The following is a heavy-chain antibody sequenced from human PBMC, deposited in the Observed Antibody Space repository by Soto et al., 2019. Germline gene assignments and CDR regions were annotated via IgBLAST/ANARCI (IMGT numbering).Heavy chain of an antibody. D-gene: IGHD3-10*01. CDR1: GFTFSSSW. Sequence: LRLSCAASGFTFSSSWMAWVRQAPGKGLEWVALINPDGSVASYVGSVRGRFIISRDNAQNSLYLQMNSVSAEDTAVYYCSRDPGFGAIDYWGQGTLVTSPQ. V-gene: IGHV3-7*01. J-gene: IGHJ4*02. CDR2: INPDGSVA. CDR3: SRDPGFGAIDY.